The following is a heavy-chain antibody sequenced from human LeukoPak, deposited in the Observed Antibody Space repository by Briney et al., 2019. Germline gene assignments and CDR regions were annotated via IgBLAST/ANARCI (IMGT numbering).Heavy chain of an antibody. J-gene: IGHJ4*02. V-gene: IGHV1-69*01. CDR2: IIPIFGTA. Sequence: ASVKVSCKASGGTFSSYAISWVRQAPGQGLEWMGGIIPIFGTANYAQKFQGRVTITADESTSTAYMELSSLRSEDTAVYYCARDPYCSSTSCSHIPLIWGQGTLVTVSS. D-gene: IGHD2-2*01. CDR3: ARDPYCSSTSCSHIPLI. CDR1: GGTFSSYA.